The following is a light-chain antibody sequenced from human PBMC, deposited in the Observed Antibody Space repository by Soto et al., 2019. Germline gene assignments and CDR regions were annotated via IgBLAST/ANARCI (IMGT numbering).Light chain of an antibody. CDR3: QQRSDWPWT. V-gene: IGKV3-11*01. J-gene: IGKJ1*01. CDR2: DVS. CDR1: QSVSNNY. Sequence: IVLTQSPGALSLSPGERATLSCRASQSVSNNYLAWYQQKPGQAPRLLVYDVSNRATGIPARFSGGGSGTDFTLTISNLEPEDFAVYYCQQRSDWPWTFGQGTKVDIK.